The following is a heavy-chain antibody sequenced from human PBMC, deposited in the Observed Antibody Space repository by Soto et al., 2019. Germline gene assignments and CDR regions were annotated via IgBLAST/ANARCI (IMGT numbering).Heavy chain of an antibody. CDR1: GGSISSYY. D-gene: IGHD6-25*01. Sequence: SETLSLTCTVSGGSISSYYWSWIRQPPGKGLEWIGYIYYSGSTNYNPSLKSRVTISVDTSKNQFSLKLSSVTAADTAVYYCARLIDGSSADAFDIWGQGTMVTVSS. J-gene: IGHJ3*02. V-gene: IGHV4-59*08. CDR3: ARLIDGSSADAFDI. CDR2: IYYSGST.